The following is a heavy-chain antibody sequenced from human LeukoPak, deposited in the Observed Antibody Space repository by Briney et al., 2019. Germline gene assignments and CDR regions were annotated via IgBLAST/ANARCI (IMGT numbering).Heavy chain of an antibody. CDR2: MNPNSGNT. Sequence: ASVKVSCKASGYTFTSYDINWARQATGQGLEWMGWMNPNSGNTGYAQKFQGRVTMTRNTSISTAYMELSSLRSEDTAVYYCARWTVGAANFDYWGQGTLVTVSS. CDR3: ARWTVGAANFDY. J-gene: IGHJ4*02. V-gene: IGHV1-8*01. D-gene: IGHD1-26*01. CDR1: GYTFTSYD.